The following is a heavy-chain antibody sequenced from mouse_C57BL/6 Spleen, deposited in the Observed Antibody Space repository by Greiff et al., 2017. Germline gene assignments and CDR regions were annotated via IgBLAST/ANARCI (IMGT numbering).Heavy chain of an antibody. CDR3: ARGGYGSTLFAY. J-gene: IGHJ3*01. Sequence: VQLQQSGAELVKPGASVKISCKASGYAFSSYWMNWVKQRPGKGLEWIGQIYPGDGDTNYNGKFKGKATLTADKSSSTAYMQRSRLTSEDSAFYFGARGGYGSTLFAYWGQGTLVTVSA. V-gene: IGHV1-80*01. CDR1: GYAFSSYW. D-gene: IGHD1-1*01. CDR2: IYPGDGDT.